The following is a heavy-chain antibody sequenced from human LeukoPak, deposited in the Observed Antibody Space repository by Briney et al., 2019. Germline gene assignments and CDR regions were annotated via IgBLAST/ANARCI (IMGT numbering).Heavy chain of an antibody. J-gene: IGHJ4*01. D-gene: IGHD3-3*01. CDR2: ISAYNGNT. CDR3: ARGYDFWSAARTLGGFDY. CDR1: GYTFTSYG. V-gene: IGHV1-18*01. Sequence: ASVKVSCKASGYTFTSYGISWVRQAPGQGLEWMGWISAYNGNTNYAQKLQGRVTMTTDTSTSTAYMELRSLRSDDTAVYYCARGYDFWSAARTLGGFDYWGQEPWSPSPQ.